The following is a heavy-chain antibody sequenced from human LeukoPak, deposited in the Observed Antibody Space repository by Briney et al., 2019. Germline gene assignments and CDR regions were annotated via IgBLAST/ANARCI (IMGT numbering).Heavy chain of an antibody. Sequence: GGSLRLSCAASGFTFSSYAMSWVRQAPGKGLEWVSAISGSGGSTYYADSVKGRFTISRDNSKNTLYLQMNSLRAEDTAVYYCAKGGYCSSTSCGGPFDYWGQGTLVTVSS. CDR2: ISGSGGST. CDR1: GFTFSSYA. V-gene: IGHV3-23*01. CDR3: AKGGYCSSTSCGGPFDY. D-gene: IGHD2-2*01. J-gene: IGHJ4*02.